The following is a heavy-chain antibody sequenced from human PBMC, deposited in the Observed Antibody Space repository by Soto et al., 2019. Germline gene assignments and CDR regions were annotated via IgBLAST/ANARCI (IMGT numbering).Heavy chain of an antibody. Sequence: SVKVSCKASGFTFTSSAVQWVRQARGQRLEWIGWIVVGSGNTNYAQKFQERVTITRDMSTSTAYMELSSLRSEDTAVYYCAAPPVRLGELSLLRWGQGTLVTVSS. J-gene: IGHJ4*02. V-gene: IGHV1-58*01. CDR3: AAPPVRLGELSLLR. CDR2: IVVGSGNT. D-gene: IGHD3-16*02. CDR1: GFTFTSSA.